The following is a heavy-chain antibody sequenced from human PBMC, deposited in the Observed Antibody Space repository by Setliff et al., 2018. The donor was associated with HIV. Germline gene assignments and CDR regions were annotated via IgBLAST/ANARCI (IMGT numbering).Heavy chain of an antibody. V-gene: IGHV3-7*01. CDR2: IKPDGSEQ. J-gene: IGHJ1*01. Sequence: PGGSLRLSCAASGFTVSSNYMSWVRQAPGKGLEWVASIKPDGSEQYYVDSVKGRFTISRDNAKNSLHLQMHSLGADDTAIYYCASPSPYCTTASCPEYFLHWGQGTLVTVS. D-gene: IGHD2-2*01. CDR3: ASPSPYCTTASCPEYFLH. CDR1: GFTVSSNY.